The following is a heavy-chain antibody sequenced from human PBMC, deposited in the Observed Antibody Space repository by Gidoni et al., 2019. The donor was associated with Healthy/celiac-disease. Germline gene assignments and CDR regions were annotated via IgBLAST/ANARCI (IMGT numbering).Heavy chain of an antibody. J-gene: IGHJ6*03. CDR2: INPNSGGT. D-gene: IGHD6-19*01. CDR1: GYTFTGYS. V-gene: IGHV1-2*02. CDR3: ARDGVEGIAVADPASGDYYYYYMDV. Sequence: QVQLVQSGAEVKKPGASVTVSCKASGYTFTGYSMHWVRQAPGQGLEWMGWINPNSGGTNYAQKFQGRVTMTRDTSISTAYMELSRLRSDDTAVYYCARDGVEGIAVADPASGDYYYYYMDVWGKGTTVTVSS.